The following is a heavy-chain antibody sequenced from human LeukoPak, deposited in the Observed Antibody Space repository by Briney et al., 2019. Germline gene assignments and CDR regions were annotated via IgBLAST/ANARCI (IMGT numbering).Heavy chain of an antibody. CDR1: DDSISSSTYY. CDR2: LYYSGTT. D-gene: IGHD1-1*01. CDR3: ARVSWFPGTSYYYMDV. Sequence: SETLSLTCIISDDSISSSTYYWGWIRQPPGKGLEWIGTLYYSGTTNYNPSLKSRVTISIDTSKNQFSLKLTSVTAADTAVYYCARVSWFPGTSYYYMDVWGKGTTVTVSS. J-gene: IGHJ6*03. V-gene: IGHV4-61*05.